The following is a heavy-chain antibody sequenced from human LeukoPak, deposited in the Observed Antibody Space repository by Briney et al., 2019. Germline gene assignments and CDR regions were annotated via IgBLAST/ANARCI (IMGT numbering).Heavy chain of an antibody. D-gene: IGHD6-13*01. Sequence: PGGSLRLSCAASGFTFSSYAMSWVRQAPGKGLEWVSAISGSGGSTYYADSVKGRSTISRDNSKNTLYLQMNSLRAEDTAVYYCAKDGYGGVAAAGDFDYWGQGTLVTVSS. CDR3: AKDGYGGVAAAGDFDY. CDR2: ISGSGGST. J-gene: IGHJ4*02. V-gene: IGHV3-23*01. CDR1: GFTFSSYA.